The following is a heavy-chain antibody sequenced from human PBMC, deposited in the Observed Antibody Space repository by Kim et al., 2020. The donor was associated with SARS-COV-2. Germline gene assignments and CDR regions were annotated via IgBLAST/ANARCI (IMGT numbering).Heavy chain of an antibody. CDR2: IYHSGST. Sequence: SETLSLTCTVSGGSISSYYWSWIRQPPGKGLEWIGFIYHSGSTKYNSSLKSRVTISVDTPKNQFSLKLSSVTAADTAVYYCARGTISGYYGDAFEIWGQGTLVTVSS. J-gene: IGHJ3*02. CDR3: ARGTISGYYGDAFEI. V-gene: IGHV4-59*01. CDR1: GGSISSYY. D-gene: IGHD3-22*01.